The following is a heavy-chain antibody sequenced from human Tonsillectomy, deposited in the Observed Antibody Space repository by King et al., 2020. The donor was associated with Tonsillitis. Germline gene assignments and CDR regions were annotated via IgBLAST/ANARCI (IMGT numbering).Heavy chain of an antibody. Sequence: QLVQSGAEVKKPGDSVTVSCKASGYIFTSYYIHWVRQAPGQGLEWMGIINPSGGSTSNAQNFQDRVTMTRDTSTSTVYMKLSSLRSEDTAVYYCARVGAVEAFDIWGQGTMVTVSS. CDR1: GYIFTSYY. CDR3: ARVGAVEAFDI. V-gene: IGHV1-46*03. CDR2: INPSGGST. J-gene: IGHJ3*02. D-gene: IGHD6-19*01.